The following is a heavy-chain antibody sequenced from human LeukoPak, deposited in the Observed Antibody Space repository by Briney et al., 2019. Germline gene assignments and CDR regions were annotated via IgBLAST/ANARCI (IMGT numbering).Heavy chain of an antibody. CDR3: ARGSNWFDP. V-gene: IGHV4-59*01. CDR1: AASISDYY. D-gene: IGHD6-6*01. CDR2: IYYSGTT. Sequence: SETLSLTCSVSAASISDYYRSWIRLPPGKGLEWIGYIYYSGTTNYNPSLKSRVTISKDPSMNQISLKLTSVTHADTAVYYCARGSNWFDPWGQGILVTVSS. J-gene: IGHJ5*02.